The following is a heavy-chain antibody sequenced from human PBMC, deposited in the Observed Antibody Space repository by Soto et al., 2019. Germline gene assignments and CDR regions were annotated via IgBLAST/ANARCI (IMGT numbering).Heavy chain of an antibody. V-gene: IGHV3-23*01. D-gene: IGHD1-26*01. CDR1: GFSFSSYA. CDR3: AKGSIDYSAAVEN. CDR2: ISARGGSS. J-gene: IGHJ4*02. Sequence: VQLLESGGGLVQPGGSLRLSCAASGFSFSSYAMVWVRQAPGKGLEWVSVISARGGSSYFADSVKGRFTIARDMSKNVLALEMTSMRAEDTAIYFCAKGSIDYSAAVENWGQGTLVLVSS.